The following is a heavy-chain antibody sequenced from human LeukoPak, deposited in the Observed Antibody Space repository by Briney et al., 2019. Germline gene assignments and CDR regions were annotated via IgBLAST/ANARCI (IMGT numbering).Heavy chain of an antibody. CDR2: ISGSGGST. CDR1: GFTFSSYA. Sequence: GGSLRLSCAASGFTFSSYAMSWVRQAPGKGLEWVSAISGSGGSTYYADSVKGRFTITRDNSKNTLYLQMNSLRAEDTAVYYCAKRGFGFYYGMDVWGQGTAVTVSS. D-gene: IGHD3-16*01. V-gene: IGHV3-23*01. J-gene: IGHJ6*02. CDR3: AKRGFGFYYGMDV.